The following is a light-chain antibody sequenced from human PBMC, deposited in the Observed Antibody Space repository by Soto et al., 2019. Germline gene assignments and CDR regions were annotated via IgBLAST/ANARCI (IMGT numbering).Light chain of an antibody. J-gene: IGKJ1*01. CDR1: QSVLYSSNNKNY. CDR3: QQYYSNSIT. V-gene: IGKV4-1*01. Sequence: DIVMTQSPDSLAVSLGERATINCKSSQSVLYSSNNKNYLAWYQQKPGQPPKLLIYWASTRESGVPDRFSGSGSGTDFTLTISSLQAEDVAVYYCQQYYSNSITFGQGTKVDIK. CDR2: WAS.